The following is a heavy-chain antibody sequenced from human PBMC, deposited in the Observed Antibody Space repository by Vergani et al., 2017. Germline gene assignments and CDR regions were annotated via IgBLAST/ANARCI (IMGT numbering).Heavy chain of an antibody. J-gene: IGHJ6*02. D-gene: IGHD3-22*01. V-gene: IGHV3-21*01. CDR3: ARKIAFASAGYYYYGMDV. CDR1: GFTFSSYS. Sequence: EVPLVESGGGLVKPGGSLRLSCAASGFTFSSYSMNWVRQAPGKGLEWVSSISSSSSTIYYADSVKGRFTISRDNAKNSLYLQMNSLRAEDTAVYYCARKIAFASAGYYYYGMDVWGQGTTVTVSS. CDR2: ISSSSSTI.